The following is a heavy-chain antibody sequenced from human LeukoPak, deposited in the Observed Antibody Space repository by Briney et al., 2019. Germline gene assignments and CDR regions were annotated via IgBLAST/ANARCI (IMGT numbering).Heavy chain of an antibody. J-gene: IGHJ3*02. CDR2: MYYTGNT. V-gene: IGHV4-38-2*01. D-gene: IGHD3-10*01. Sequence: LRLSCAASGFTFSDYYMSWIRQPPGKWRECIGNMYYTGNTYYNASLKSRVTISVDTSKNQFSLKVISMTAADTAVYYCTKSDGYGLIRICGRGTMVTVSS. CDR1: GFTFSDYY. CDR3: TKSDGYGLIRI.